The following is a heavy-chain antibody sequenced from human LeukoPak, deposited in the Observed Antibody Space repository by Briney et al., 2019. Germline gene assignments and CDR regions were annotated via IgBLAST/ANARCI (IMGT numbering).Heavy chain of an antibody. CDR2: IYSGVTT. Sequence: GGSLRLSCKASGFTVSNNYMNWVRQAPGKGLEWVALIYSGVTTNYADYVKDGFTISRDNSKNTLYLQMTNVRVEDTAVYYCARDPPGIAASVSGGWGQGTLVTVSS. J-gene: IGHJ4*02. D-gene: IGHD6-13*01. V-gene: IGHV3-53*01. CDR3: ARDPPGIAASVSGG. CDR1: GFTVSNNY.